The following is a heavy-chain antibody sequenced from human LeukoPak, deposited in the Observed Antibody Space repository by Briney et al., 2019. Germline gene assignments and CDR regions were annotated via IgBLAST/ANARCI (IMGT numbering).Heavy chain of an antibody. D-gene: IGHD4-17*01. CDR2: IYSGGST. V-gene: IGHV3-66*01. J-gene: IGHJ6*03. CDR1: GFTISSNY. CDR3: ATDYGNYYYMDV. Sequence: PGGSLRLSCAASGFTISSNYMSWVRQAPGKGLEWVSVIYSGGSTYYADSVKGRFTISRDNSKNTLYLQMNSLRAEDTAVYYCATDYGNYYYMDVWGKGTTVTISS.